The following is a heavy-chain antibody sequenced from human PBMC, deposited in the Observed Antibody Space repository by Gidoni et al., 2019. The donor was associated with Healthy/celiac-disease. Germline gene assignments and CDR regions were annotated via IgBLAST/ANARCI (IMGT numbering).Heavy chain of an antibody. V-gene: IGHV3-9*01. CDR3: ARGYYYDSSGYYYLDY. J-gene: IGHJ4*02. D-gene: IGHD3-22*01. CDR2: ISWNSGSI. Sequence: EVQLVESGGGLVQPGRSLRLSCAASGFTFDDYAIHWVRQAPGKGLEWVSGISWNSGSIGYADSVKGRFTISRDNAKNSLYLQMNSLRAEDTALYYCARGYYYDSSGYYYLDYWGQGTLVTVSS. CDR1: GFTFDDYA.